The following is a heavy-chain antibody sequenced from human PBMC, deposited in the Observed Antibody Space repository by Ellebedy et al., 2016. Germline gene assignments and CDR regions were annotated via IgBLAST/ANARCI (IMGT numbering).Heavy chain of an antibody. CDR1: GFTFSSHA. D-gene: IGHD3-10*01. Sequence: GESLKISCAASGFTFSSHAMHWVRQAPGKGLEWVAVISYDGSNKYYADSVKGRFTISRDNSKNTLYLQMNSLRAEDTAVYYCARESYALLWFGEPQYYFDYWGQGTLVTVSS. CDR2: ISYDGSNK. V-gene: IGHV3-30-3*01. J-gene: IGHJ4*02. CDR3: ARESYALLWFGEPQYYFDY.